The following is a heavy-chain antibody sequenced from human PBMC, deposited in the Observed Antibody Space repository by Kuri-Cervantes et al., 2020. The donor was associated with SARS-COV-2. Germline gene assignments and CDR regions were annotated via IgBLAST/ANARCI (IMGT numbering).Heavy chain of an antibody. CDR3: VNSPNVPWELDYYYSMDV. J-gene: IGHJ6*02. Sequence: GGSLRLSCAASGFTFSSYAMHWVRQAPGKGLEYVSAISSNGGSTYYADSVKGRFTISRDNSKNTLYLQMSSLRAEDTAVYYCVNSPNVPWELDYYYSMDVWGQGTTVTVSS. V-gene: IGHV3-64D*06. CDR2: ISSNGGST. CDR1: GFTFSSYA. D-gene: IGHD1-26*01.